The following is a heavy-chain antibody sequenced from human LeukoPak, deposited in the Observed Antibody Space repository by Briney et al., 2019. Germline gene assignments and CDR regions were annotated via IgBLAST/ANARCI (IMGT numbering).Heavy chain of an antibody. CDR1: RCSFTSYW. CDR3: ARQKAAPDYYGMDV. D-gene: IGHD6-25*01. J-gene: IGHJ6*02. Sequence: GESLKISCKSSRCSFTSYWVGWVRQMPGKGLEWMGSIYPGDSDTRYSPSFQGQVTISADKSISTAYLQWSSLKASDTAMYYCARQKAAPDYYGMDVWGQGTTVTVSS. V-gene: IGHV5-51*01. CDR2: IYPGDSDT.